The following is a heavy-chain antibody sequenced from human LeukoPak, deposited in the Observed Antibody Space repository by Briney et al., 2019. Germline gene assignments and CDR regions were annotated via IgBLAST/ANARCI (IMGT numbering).Heavy chain of an antibody. Sequence: ASVKVSLKPSGYPFSGHYINWVRHAPAQGLEWMGWIKPNSGDTNYGHEFQGRLTMTSDTTISTVYMELHRLTSDDTAVYYCARGDEWELAIDVWGQGTLISVSS. CDR2: IKPNSGDT. V-gene: IGHV1-2*02. J-gene: IGHJ4*02. CDR1: GYPFSGHY. CDR3: ARGDEWELAIDV. D-gene: IGHD1-26*01.